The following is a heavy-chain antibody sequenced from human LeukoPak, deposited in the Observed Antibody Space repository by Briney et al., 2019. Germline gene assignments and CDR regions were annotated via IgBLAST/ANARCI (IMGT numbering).Heavy chain of an antibody. Sequence: GASVKVSCKASGYTITSHHMHWVRQAPGQGLEWMGIINPSGGSATYAQKFQGRVTMTRDTSTSTVYMEVSSLGSEDTAVYYCARARLGSSASADCWGQGTLVTVSS. CDR3: ARARLGSSASADC. D-gene: IGHD6-19*01. V-gene: IGHV1-46*01. J-gene: IGHJ4*02. CDR2: INPSGGSA. CDR1: GYTITSHH.